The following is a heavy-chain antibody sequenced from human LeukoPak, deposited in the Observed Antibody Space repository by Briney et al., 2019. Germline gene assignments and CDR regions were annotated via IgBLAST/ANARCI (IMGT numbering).Heavy chain of an antibody. V-gene: IGHV4-4*02. D-gene: IGHD3-16*02. CDR1: GGSISSSNW. CDR2: S. J-gene: IGHJ6*02. Sequence: SETLSLTCAVSGGSISSSNWWGWVRQPPGTGLQWIATSYQGASLKSRVTISLDTSKNQFSLRLTSVTAADTAVYYCARIYGLYQEAMDVWGPGITVTVSS. CDR3: ARIYGLYQEAMDV.